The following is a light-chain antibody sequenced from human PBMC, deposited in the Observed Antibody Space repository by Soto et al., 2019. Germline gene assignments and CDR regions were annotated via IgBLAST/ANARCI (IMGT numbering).Light chain of an antibody. V-gene: IGLV2-14*01. CDR2: EVS. Sequence: QSALTQPASVSGSPGPSITISCTGTSSDVGDYNYVSWYQQHPGKAPRLIIYEVSNRPSGVSNRFSGSKSGNTASLTISGLQADDEADYYCSSYTSSSSLGVFGGGTKLTVL. CDR1: SSDVGDYNY. J-gene: IGLJ3*02. CDR3: SSYTSSSSLGV.